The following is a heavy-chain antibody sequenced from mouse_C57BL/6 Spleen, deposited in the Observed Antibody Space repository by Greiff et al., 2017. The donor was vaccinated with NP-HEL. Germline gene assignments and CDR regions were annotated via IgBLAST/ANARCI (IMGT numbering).Heavy chain of an antibody. V-gene: IGHV1-76*01. CDR1: GYTFTDYY. D-gene: IGHD2-4*01. J-gene: IGHJ4*01. CDR3: ARELYDYDGGGAMDY. CDR2: IYPGSGNT. Sequence: VQLQQSGAELVRPGASVKLSCKASGYTFTDYYINWVKQRPGQGLEWIARIYPGSGNTYYNEKFKGKATLTADKSSSTAYMQLSSLTSEDSAVYFCARELYDYDGGGAMDYWGQGTSVTVSS.